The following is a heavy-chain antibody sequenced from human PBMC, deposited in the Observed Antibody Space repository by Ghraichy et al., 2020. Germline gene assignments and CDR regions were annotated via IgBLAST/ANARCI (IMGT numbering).Heavy chain of an antibody. CDR3: TRDSGSHNWLDP. CDR1: GFSLSVSA. V-gene: IGHV3-73*01. D-gene: IGHD1-26*01. CDR2: IETNNKNYAT. Sequence: GGSLRLSCAASGFSLSVSALHWVRQASGKGLEWLGVIETNNKNYATTYAASATGRLTISRDDSRNTAYLQIDSLKTEDTAVYYCTRDSGSHNWLDPWGQGTLVTVSS. J-gene: IGHJ5*02.